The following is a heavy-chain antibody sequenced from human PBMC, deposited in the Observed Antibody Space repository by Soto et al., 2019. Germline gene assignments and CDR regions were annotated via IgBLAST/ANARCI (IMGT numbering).Heavy chain of an antibody. CDR1: GYTFTNYY. Sequence: QVQLVQSGAEVRKPGASVKVSCKASGYTFTNYYIHWVRQAPGQGLEWMGIINPSGDSTSYAQKFQGRVTMGSDTPTSTVYMELGSLRYEDTAVYYCVRGTGSQEEKNWFDPWGQGTLVTVSS. V-gene: IGHV1-46*03. CDR3: VRGTGSQEEKNWFDP. CDR2: INPSGDST. J-gene: IGHJ5*02. D-gene: IGHD2-15*01.